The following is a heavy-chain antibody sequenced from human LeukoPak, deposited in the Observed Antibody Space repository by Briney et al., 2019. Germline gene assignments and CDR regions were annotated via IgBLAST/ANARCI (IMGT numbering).Heavy chain of an antibody. CDR1: GYTFTDYY. V-gene: IGHV1-2*04. Sequence: GASVKVSCKASGYTFTDYYIHWVRQAPGQGLEWMGWINPNSGSTNYAQKFQGWVTMTRDTSISTAYMELSRLRSDDTAVYYCARGYCSSTSCYTGIDYWGQGTLVTVSS. CDR3: ARGYCSSTSCYTGIDY. J-gene: IGHJ4*02. D-gene: IGHD2-2*02. CDR2: INPNSGST.